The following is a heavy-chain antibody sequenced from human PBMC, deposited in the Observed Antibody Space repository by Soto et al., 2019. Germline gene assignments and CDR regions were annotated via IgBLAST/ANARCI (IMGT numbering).Heavy chain of an antibody. V-gene: IGHV4-34*01. CDR3: ARDRGYSSSSENAFDI. CDR2: INHSGST. J-gene: IGHJ3*02. CDR1: GGSFSGYY. Sequence: PSETLSLTCAVYGGSFSGYYWSWIRQPPGKGLEWIGEINHSGSTNYNPSLKSRVTISVDTSKNQFSLKLSSVTAADTAVYYCARDRGYSSSSENAFDIWGQGTMVTVSS. D-gene: IGHD6-6*01.